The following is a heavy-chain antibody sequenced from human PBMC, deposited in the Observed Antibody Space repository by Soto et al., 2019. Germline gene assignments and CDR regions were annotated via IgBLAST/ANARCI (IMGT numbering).Heavy chain of an antibody. J-gene: IGHJ6*02. CDR2: IIPIFGTA. CDR3: ARDRRWLAVPYYYYGMDV. CDR1: GGTFSSYA. Sequence: GASVKVSCKASGGTFSSYAISWVRQAPGQGLEWMGGIIPIFGTANYAQKFQGRVTITADESTSTAYMELSSLRSEDTAVYYCARDRRWLAVPYYYYGMDVWGQGTTVTVSS. D-gene: IGHD6-19*01. V-gene: IGHV1-69*13.